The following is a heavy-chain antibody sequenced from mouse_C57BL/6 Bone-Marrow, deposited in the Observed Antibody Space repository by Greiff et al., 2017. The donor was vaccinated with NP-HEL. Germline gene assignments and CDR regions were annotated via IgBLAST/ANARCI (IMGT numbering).Heavy chain of an antibody. Sequence: VQLQQSGPELVKPGASVKISCKASGYTFTDYYMNWVKQSHGKSLEWIGDINPNNGGTSYNQKFKGKATLTVDKSSSTAYMELRSLTSEDSAVYYCARHGLYYFDYWGQGTTLTVSS. D-gene: IGHD6-1*01. J-gene: IGHJ2*01. CDR2: INPNNGGT. CDR1: GYTFTDYY. V-gene: IGHV1-26*01. CDR3: ARHGLYYFDY.